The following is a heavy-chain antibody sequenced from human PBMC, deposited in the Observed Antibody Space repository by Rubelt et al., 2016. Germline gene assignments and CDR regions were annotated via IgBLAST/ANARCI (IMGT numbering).Heavy chain of an antibody. CDR1: GGSISSSSYY. CDR2: IYYSGST. Sequence: QVQLRESGPGLVKPSETLSLTCTVSGGSISSSSYYWGWIRQPPGKGLEWIGSIYYSGSTYYNPSLKSRVTISVDTSRNQFSLKLSSVTAADTAVYYCARDAAYYDILLGLHFFDPWGQGTLVTVSS. V-gene: IGHV4-39*07. J-gene: IGHJ5*02. D-gene: IGHD3-9*01. CDR3: ARDAAYYDILLGLHFFDP.